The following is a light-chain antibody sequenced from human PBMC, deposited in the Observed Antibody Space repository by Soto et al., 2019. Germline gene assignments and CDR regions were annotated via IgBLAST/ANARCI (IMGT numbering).Light chain of an antibody. V-gene: IGKV3-20*01. CDR2: GAS. CDR1: QSVSNNY. CDR3: QQYGSSPN. J-gene: IGKJ5*01. Sequence: EIVLTQSPGTLSLSPGERSTLSFRASQSVSNNYLAWYQQKPGQAPRRLIYGASSRATGIPDRFSGSGSGTDFTLTISRLEPEDFAVYYCQQYGSSPNVGEGTRRENK.